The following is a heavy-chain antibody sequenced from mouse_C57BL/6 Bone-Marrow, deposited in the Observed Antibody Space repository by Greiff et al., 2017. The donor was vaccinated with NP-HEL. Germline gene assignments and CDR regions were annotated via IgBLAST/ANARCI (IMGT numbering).Heavy chain of an antibody. CDR3: ARWGSAGFAY. J-gene: IGHJ3*01. V-gene: IGHV1-55*01. D-gene: IGHD6-1*01. CDR2: IYPGSGSP. Sequence: VQLQQPGAELVKPGASVKMSCKASGYTFTSYWITWVKQRPGQGLEWIGDIYPGSGSPNYNEKFKGKATLTVDTSSSTACMQLSSLTSVDSAVYYCARWGSAGFAYWGQGTLVTVSA. CDR1: GYTFTSYW.